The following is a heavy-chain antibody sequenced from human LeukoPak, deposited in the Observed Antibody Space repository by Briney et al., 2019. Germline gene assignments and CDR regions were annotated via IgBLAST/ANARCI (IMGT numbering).Heavy chain of an antibody. CDR3: ARGLPNYYGMDV. Sequence: GGSLRLSCAASGITFSNYAMSWVRQAPGKGLEWVSIIGYRGGSIYYAYSVKGRFTISRDNSKNTLSLQMNGLRPEDTAVYYCARGLPNYYGMDVWGQGTTVTVSS. CDR1: GITFSNYA. CDR2: IGYRGGSI. J-gene: IGHJ6*02. V-gene: IGHV3-23*01.